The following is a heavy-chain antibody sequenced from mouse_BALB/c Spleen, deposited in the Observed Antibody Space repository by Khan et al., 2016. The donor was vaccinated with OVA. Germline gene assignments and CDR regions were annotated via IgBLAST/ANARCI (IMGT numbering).Heavy chain of an antibody. V-gene: IGHV2-2*02. Sequence: QVQLKQSGPGLVQPSQSLSITCTVSGFSLTSYGVHWVRQSPGKGLEWLGVICSVGSKDYNEAFISRLNISKDNSKSQAFFKMNSLQAKDTAIYYCARNYEYDEGLAYWGQGTLVTVSA. J-gene: IGHJ3*01. CDR1: GFSLTSYG. CDR3: ARNYEYDEGLAY. D-gene: IGHD2-4*01. CDR2: ICSVGSK.